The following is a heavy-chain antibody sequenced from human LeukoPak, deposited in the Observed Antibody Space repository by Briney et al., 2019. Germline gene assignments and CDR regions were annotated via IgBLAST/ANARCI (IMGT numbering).Heavy chain of an antibody. Sequence: PGGSLRLSCAASGFTFSSYWMSWVRQAPGKGLEWVAVISYDGSNKYYADSVKGRFTISRDNSKNTLYLQMNSLRAEDTAVYYCAKTDSTVTGYEYYMDVWGKGTTVTVSS. CDR3: AKTDSTVTGYEYYMDV. D-gene: IGHD3-9*01. CDR1: GFTFSSYW. V-gene: IGHV3-30*18. J-gene: IGHJ6*03. CDR2: ISYDGSNK.